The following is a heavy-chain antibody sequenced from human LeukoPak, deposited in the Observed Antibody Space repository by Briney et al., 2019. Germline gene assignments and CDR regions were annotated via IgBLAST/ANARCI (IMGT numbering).Heavy chain of an antibody. CDR2: INAYNGNT. D-gene: IGHD1-26*01. Sequence: ASVKVSCKASGYTFTSYGISWVRQAPGQGLEWMGWINAYNGNTNYAQKLQGRVTMTTDTSTSTAYMELRSLRSDDTAVYYCARESRIVGATSRKYFDYWGQGTLVTVSS. J-gene: IGHJ4*02. CDR3: ARESRIVGATSRKYFDY. V-gene: IGHV1-18*01. CDR1: GYTFTSYG.